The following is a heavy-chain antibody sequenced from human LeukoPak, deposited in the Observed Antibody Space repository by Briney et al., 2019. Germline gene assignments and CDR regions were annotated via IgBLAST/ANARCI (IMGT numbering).Heavy chain of an antibody. V-gene: IGHV5-51*01. J-gene: IGHJ4*02. CDR2: IYPGDSDT. CDR1: GYSFTSYW. D-gene: IGHD6-19*01. CDR3: ARRIAVVGYYFDY. Sequence: GESLKISCKGSGYSFTSYWIGWVRQLPGKGLEWMGIIYPGDSDTRYSPSFQGQVTISADKSISTAYLQWSSLKASDTAMYYCARRIAVVGYYFDYWGQGTLVTVSS.